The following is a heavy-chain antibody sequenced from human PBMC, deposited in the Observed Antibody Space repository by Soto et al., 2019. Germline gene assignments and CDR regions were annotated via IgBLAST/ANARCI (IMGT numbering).Heavy chain of an antibody. CDR1: GGTFSSYA. J-gene: IGHJ5*02. Sequence: QVQLVQSGAEVKKPGSSVKVSCKASGGTFSSYAISWVRQAPGQGLEWMGGIIPIFDTANYAQKFQGRVTITADESTSTAYMELSSLRSEDTAVYYCARDRGYCSGGSCYSFLGWFDPWGQGTLVTVSS. V-gene: IGHV1-69*01. CDR3: ARDRGYCSGGSCYSFLGWFDP. D-gene: IGHD2-15*01. CDR2: IIPIFDTA.